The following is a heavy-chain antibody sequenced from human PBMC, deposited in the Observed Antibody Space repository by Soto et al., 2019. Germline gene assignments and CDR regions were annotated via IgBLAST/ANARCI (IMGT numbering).Heavy chain of an antibody. V-gene: IGHV4-31*08. Sequence: SETLSLTCTVSGGSISSGGYYWSWIRQHPGKGLEWIGYIYYSGSTYYNPSLKSRVTISVDTSKNQFSLRLSSVTAADTAVYYCVGQSYDVLAGSVNWFDPWGQGTLVTVSS. CDR1: GGSISSGGYY. CDR3: VGQSYDVLAGSVNWFDP. J-gene: IGHJ5*02. D-gene: IGHD3-9*01. CDR2: IYYSGST.